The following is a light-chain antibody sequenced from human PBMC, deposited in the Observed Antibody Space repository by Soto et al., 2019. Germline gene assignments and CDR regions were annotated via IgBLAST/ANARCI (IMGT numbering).Light chain of an antibody. CDR2: DAS. CDR1: QSISSY. Sequence: DIVLTQSPATLFLSPGERATLSCRASQSISSYLVWFQQKPGQAPRLLIYDASTRATGIPARFSGSGSGTDFTLTISSLEPEDFAVYYCQQRSNWPLTFGPETKVDIK. CDR3: QQRSNWPLT. J-gene: IGKJ3*01. V-gene: IGKV3-11*01.